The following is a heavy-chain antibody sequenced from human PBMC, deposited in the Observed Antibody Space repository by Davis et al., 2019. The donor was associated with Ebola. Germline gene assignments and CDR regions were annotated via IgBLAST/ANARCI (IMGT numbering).Heavy chain of an antibody. J-gene: IGHJ4*02. Sequence: GESLKISCAASGFTFSDYWMTWVRQAPGKGLEWVANIKHDGSETYYVDSVRGRFTISRDNAKNSLYLQMNSLRVEDTAVYYCASRPAETTYYGVFDYWGQGTLVTVSS. CDR1: GFTFSDYW. CDR3: ASRPAETTYYGVFDY. CDR2: IKHDGSET. D-gene: IGHD2/OR15-2a*01. V-gene: IGHV3-7*03.